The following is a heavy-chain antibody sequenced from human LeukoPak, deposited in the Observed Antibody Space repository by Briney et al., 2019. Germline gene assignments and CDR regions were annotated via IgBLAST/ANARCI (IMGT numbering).Heavy chain of an antibody. CDR1: GYTFTGYY. CDR3: DTYYCDSSGYYPTAS. CDR2: INPNSGGT. D-gene: IGHD3-22*01. Sequence: GASVKVSCKASGYTFTGYYMHWVRQAPGQGLEWMGWINPNSGGTNYAQKFQGRVTMTRDTSISTAYMELSRLRSDDTAVYYCDTYYCDSSGYYPTASWGQGTLVTVSS. J-gene: IGHJ4*02. V-gene: IGHV1-2*02.